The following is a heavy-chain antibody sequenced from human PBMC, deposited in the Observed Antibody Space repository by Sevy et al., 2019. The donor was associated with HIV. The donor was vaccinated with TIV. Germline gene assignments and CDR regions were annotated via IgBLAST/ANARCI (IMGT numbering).Heavy chain of an antibody. CDR2: IKPDGSKK. Sequence: GGSLRLSCAASGFTFSIYWMTWVRQAPGKGLEWVANIKPDGSKKYYVDSVKGRFTISRDNAENSLYLQVNSLRAEDTAVYYCARAIALADSYWGQGTQVTVSS. V-gene: IGHV3-7*01. D-gene: IGHD6-13*01. J-gene: IGHJ4*02. CDR3: ARAIALADSY. CDR1: GFTFSIYW.